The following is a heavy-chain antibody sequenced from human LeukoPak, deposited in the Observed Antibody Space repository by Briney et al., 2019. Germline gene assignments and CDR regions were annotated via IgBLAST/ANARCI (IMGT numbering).Heavy chain of an antibody. CDR3: ARGAARYYYGSGSYSRTFDY. V-gene: IGHV4-4*09. CDR1: GGSISSYY. D-gene: IGHD3-10*01. Sequence: SSETLSLTCTVSGGSISSYYWSWIRQPPGKGLEWIGYIYTSGSTNYNPSLKSRVTISVDTSKNQFSLKLSSVTAADTAVYYCARGAARYYYGSGSYSRTFDYWGQGTLVTVPS. CDR2: IYTSGST. J-gene: IGHJ4*02.